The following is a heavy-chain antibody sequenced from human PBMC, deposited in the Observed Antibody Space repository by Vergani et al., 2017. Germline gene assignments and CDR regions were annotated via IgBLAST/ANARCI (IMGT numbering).Heavy chain of an antibody. D-gene: IGHD3-10*01. J-gene: IGHJ4*02. CDR1: GGTFSSYT. CDR3: AREGYGSEYGY. CDR2: IIPILGIA. V-gene: IGHV1-69*02. Sequence: QVQLVQSGAEVKKPGSSVKVSCKASGGTFSSYTISWVRQAPGKGLEWMGRIIPILGIANYAQKFQGSGTITADKSTSTAYMELSSLRSEDTAVYYCAREGYGSEYGYWGQGTLVTVSS.